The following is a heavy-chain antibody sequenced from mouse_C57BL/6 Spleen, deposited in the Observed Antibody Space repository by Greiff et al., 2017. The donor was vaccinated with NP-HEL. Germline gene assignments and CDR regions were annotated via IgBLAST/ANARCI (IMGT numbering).Heavy chain of an antibody. D-gene: IGHD2-3*01. CDR2: INPNNGGT. J-gene: IGHJ4*01. V-gene: IGHV1-22*01. CDR1: GYTFTDYN. Sequence: DVKLQESGPELVKPGASVKMSCKASGYTFTDYNMHWVKQSHGKSLEWIGYINPNNGGTSYNQKFKGKATLTVNKSSSTAYMELRSLTSEDSAVYYCATDGYYVSAMDYWGQGTSVTVSS. CDR3: ATDGYYVSAMDY.